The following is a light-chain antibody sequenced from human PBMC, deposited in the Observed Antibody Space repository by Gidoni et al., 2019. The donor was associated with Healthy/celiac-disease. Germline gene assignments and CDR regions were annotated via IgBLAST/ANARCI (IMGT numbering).Light chain of an antibody. CDR1: QSISSY. Sequence: DIQMTQSPSSLYASVGDRVTITCRASQSISSYLNWYQQKPGKAPTLLIYAASSLQSGVPSRFSVSGSGTDFTLTIISLQPEDFATYYCQQSYSTLFTFGPGTKVDI. CDR3: QQSYSTLFT. V-gene: IGKV1-39*01. J-gene: IGKJ3*01. CDR2: AAS.